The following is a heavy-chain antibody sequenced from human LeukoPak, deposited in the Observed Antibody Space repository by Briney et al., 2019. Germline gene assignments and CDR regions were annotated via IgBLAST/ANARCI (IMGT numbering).Heavy chain of an antibody. CDR2: ISYDGSNK. CDR1: GFTFSSYA. Sequence: GGSLRLSCAASGFTFSSYAMHWVRQAPGKGLEWVAVISYDGSNKYYADSVKGRFTISRDNSKNTLYLQMNSLRAEDTAVYYCAREGGGSGSYLFDYWGQGTLVTVSS. CDR3: AREGGGSGSYLFDY. D-gene: IGHD3-10*01. J-gene: IGHJ4*02. V-gene: IGHV3-30*04.